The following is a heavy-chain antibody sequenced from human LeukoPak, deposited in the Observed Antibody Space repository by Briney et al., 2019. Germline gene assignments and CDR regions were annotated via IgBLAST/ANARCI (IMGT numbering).Heavy chain of an antibody. V-gene: IGHV5-51*01. J-gene: IGHJ4*02. CDR1: GDSFTSYW. Sequence: GESLKISCKGSGDSFTSYWIGWVRQMLGKGLEWMGIIYPGDSDTRYSPSFQGQVTISADKSISTAYLQWSSLKASDTAMYYCARLVDGHSSGYYFDYWGQGTLVTVSS. CDR2: IYPGDSDT. CDR3: ARLVDGHSSGYYFDY. D-gene: IGHD3-22*01.